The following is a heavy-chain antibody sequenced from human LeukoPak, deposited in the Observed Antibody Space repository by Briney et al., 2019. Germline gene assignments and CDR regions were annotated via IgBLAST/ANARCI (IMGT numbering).Heavy chain of an antibody. J-gene: IGHJ1*01. D-gene: IGHD1-26*01. CDR1: GYSFTSYW. CDR2: IYPGDSDT. V-gene: IGHV5-51*01. CDR3: ARHPVGGSYYGEYFQH. Sequence: GESLKISCKGSGYSFTSYWIGWVRQMPGKGLEWMGIIYPGDSDTRYSPSFQGQVTISADKSISTAYLQWSSLKASDTAMYYCARHPVGGSYYGEYFQHWGQGTLVTVSS.